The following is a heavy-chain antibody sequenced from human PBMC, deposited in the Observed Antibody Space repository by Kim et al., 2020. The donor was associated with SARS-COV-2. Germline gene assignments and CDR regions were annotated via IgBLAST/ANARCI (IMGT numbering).Heavy chain of an antibody. J-gene: IGHJ6*02. CDR2: ISSSSSYI. Sequence: GGSLRLSCAASGFTFSSYSKNWVRQAPGKGLEWVSSISSSSSYIYYADSVKGRFTISRDNAKNSLYLQMNSLRAEDTAVYYCARERGYSGYDGDYYYYGMDVWGQGTTVTVSS. V-gene: IGHV3-21*01. CDR1: GFTFSSYS. CDR3: ARERGYSGYDGDYYYYGMDV. D-gene: IGHD5-12*01.